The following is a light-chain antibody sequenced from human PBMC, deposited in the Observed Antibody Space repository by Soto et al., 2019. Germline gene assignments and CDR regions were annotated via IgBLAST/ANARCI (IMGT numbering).Light chain of an antibody. CDR1: QSVTST. CDR2: DAS. V-gene: IGKV3-15*01. CDR3: QQYNNWPLT. Sequence: EIVMTQSPATLSVSTGERATLSCRASQSVTSTLAWYQQKPGQTPRLLIYDASTRATGIPARFSGSGSGTEFTLTISSLQSEDFAVYYCQQYNNWPLTFCGGTKVDI. J-gene: IGKJ4*01.